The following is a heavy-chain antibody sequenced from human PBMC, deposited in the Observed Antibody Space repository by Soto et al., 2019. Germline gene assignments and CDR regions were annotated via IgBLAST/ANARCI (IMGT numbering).Heavy chain of an antibody. D-gene: IGHD5-18*01. CDR3: ARDRGPHSYADY. CDR2: IYSSGNT. V-gene: IGHV4-59*01. Sequence: QVQLQESGPGLVKPSETLSLTCTVSGGSISTYYWSWIRQPPGKGLEWIGYIYSSGNTNYNPSLKSRVTMSVDTSKNQFSLNLNSVTAADTAVYYCARDRGPHSYADYWGQGTLVTVSS. J-gene: IGHJ4*02. CDR1: GGSISTYY.